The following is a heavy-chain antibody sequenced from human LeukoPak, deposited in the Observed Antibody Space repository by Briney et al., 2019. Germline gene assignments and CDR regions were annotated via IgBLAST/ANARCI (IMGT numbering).Heavy chain of an antibody. J-gene: IGHJ4*02. CDR3: AKDPITGTQPYYFHY. Sequence: PGGSLRLSCAASGFTFSSYAMSWVRQAPGKGLEWVSGITGSGSSTYYADSVKGRFTISRDNSKTTLYLQMNSLRAEDTAVYYCAKDPITGTQPYYFHYWGQGNLDTVSS. CDR2: ITGSGSST. CDR1: GFTFSSYA. V-gene: IGHV3-23*01. D-gene: IGHD1-20*01.